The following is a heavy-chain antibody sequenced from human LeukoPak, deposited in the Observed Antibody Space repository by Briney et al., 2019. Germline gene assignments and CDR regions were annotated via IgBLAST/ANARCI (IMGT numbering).Heavy chain of an antibody. Sequence: ASVKVSCKASGYTFTSYGISWVRQAPGQGLEWMGWNSAYNGNTNYAQKLQGRVTMTTDTSTSTAYMELRSLRSDDTAVYYCARRQQVVVAAQPRYYYYMDVWGKGTTVTVSS. CDR3: ARRQQVVVAAQPRYYYYMDV. J-gene: IGHJ6*03. V-gene: IGHV1-18*01. CDR2: NSAYNGNT. D-gene: IGHD2-15*01. CDR1: GYTFTSYG.